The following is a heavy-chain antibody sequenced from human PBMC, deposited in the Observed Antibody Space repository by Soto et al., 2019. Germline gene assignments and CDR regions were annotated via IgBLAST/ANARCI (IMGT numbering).Heavy chain of an antibody. CDR1: GDSIRGPSYY. J-gene: IGHJ5*02. V-gene: IGHV4-39*01. Sequence: SETLSLTCTVSGDSIRGPSYYWGWIRQPPGRGLEWFGTLFSGSTYSSTSLKSRVSISLDTSKNQVSLKLSSVAAADTAIYYCATTRGIAGGGSFDXWGQGTLVTVSX. CDR2: LFSGST. CDR3: ATTRGIAGGGSFDX. D-gene: IGHD6-13*01.